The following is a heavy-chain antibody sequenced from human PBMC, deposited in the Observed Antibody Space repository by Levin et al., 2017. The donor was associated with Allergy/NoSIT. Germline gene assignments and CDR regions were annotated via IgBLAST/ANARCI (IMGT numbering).Heavy chain of an antibody. CDR1: GFTFSSYG. Sequence: GESLKISCAASGFTFSSYGMHWVRQAPGKGLEWVAVIWYDGSNKYYADSVKGRFTISRDNSKNTLYLQMNSLRAEDTAVYYCARDAVAGIYFDLWGRGTLVTVSS. V-gene: IGHV3-33*01. J-gene: IGHJ2*01. CDR3: ARDAVAGIYFDL. CDR2: IWYDGSNK. D-gene: IGHD6-19*01.